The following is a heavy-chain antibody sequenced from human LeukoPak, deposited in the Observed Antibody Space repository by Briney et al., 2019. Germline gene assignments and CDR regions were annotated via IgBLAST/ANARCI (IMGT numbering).Heavy chain of an antibody. V-gene: IGHV4-30-2*01. Sequence: PSETLSLTCTVSGGSISSGGYYWSWIRQPPGKGLEWIGYIYHSGSTYYNPSLKSRVTISVDRSKNQFSLKLSSVTAADTAVYYCARDLYDFWSGNPGSPDYYYYYYMDVWGKGTTVTVSS. D-gene: IGHD3-3*01. CDR1: GGSISSGGYY. CDR3: ARDLYDFWSGNPGSPDYYYYYYMDV. J-gene: IGHJ6*03. CDR2: IYHSGST.